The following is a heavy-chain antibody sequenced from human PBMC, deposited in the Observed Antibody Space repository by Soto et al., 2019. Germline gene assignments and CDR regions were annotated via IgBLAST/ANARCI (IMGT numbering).Heavy chain of an antibody. Sequence: QVQLVQSGAEVKKPGASVKVSCKASGYTFTSYGISWVRQAPGQGLEWMGWISAYNGKTNYAQKLQGRVTMTTDASTSIGYMELRSLGSDDWAGYCCSRDRRYYFDYWGQGTLVTVSS. CDR3: SRDRRYYFDY. J-gene: IGHJ4*02. V-gene: IGHV1-18*04. CDR1: GYTFTSYG. CDR2: ISAYNGKT. D-gene: IGHD3-16*01.